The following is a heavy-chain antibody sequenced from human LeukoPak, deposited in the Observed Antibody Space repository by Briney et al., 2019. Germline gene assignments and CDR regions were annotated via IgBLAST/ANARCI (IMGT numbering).Heavy chain of an antibody. CDR2: IIPIFGTA. CDR1: GGTFSSYA. Sequence: ASVKVSCNASGGTFSSYAISWVRQAPGQGLEWMGGIIPIFGTANYAQKFQGRVTITTDESTSTAYMELSSLRSEDTAVYYCAREGGYYRSRFLGPWGQGTLVTVSS. V-gene: IGHV1-69*05. CDR3: AREGGYYRSRFLGP. D-gene: IGHD3-22*01. J-gene: IGHJ5*02.